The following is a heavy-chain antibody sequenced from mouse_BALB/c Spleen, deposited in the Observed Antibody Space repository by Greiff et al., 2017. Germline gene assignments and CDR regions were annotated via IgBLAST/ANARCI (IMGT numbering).Heavy chain of an antibody. J-gene: IGHJ4*01. CDR2: ISYSGST. CDR3: ARPYYGYAMDY. CDR1: GYSITSDYA. Sequence: VQLQQSGPGLVKPSQSLSLTCTVTGYSITSDYAWNWIRQFPGNKLEWMGYISYSGSTSYNPSLKSRISITRDTSKNQFFLQLNSVTTEDTATYYCARPYYGYAMDYWGQGTSVTVSS. D-gene: IGHD1-1*01. V-gene: IGHV3-2*02.